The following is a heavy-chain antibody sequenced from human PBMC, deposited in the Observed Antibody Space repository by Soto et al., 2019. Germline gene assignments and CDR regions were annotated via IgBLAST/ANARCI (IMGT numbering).Heavy chain of an antibody. J-gene: IGHJ6*02. CDR1: GFIFNKAW. CDR3: ARDPSGYCSSTSCYGDFGMDV. V-gene: IGHV3-74*01. Sequence: GGSLRLSCAASGFIFNKAWINWVRQAPGKGLEWVGRINSDGSSTSYADSVKGRFTISRDNAKNTLYLQMNSLRAEDTAVYYCARDPSGYCSSTSCYGDFGMDVWGQGTTVTVSS. D-gene: IGHD2-2*01. CDR2: INSDGSST.